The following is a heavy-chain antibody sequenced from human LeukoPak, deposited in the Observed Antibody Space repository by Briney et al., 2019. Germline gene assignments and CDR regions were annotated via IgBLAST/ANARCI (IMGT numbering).Heavy chain of an antibody. J-gene: IGHJ3*02. CDR1: GYSISSAYY. D-gene: IGHD3-3*01. V-gene: IGHV4-38-2*02. CDR2: IHYSGST. CDR3: ARTRDYYSPAFDI. Sequence: SETLSLTCSVSGYSISSAYYWGWIRQPPGKGLEWIATIHYSGSTYYNPSLKSRVTISVDTSKNQFSLKLSSVTAADTAVYYCARTRDYYSPAFDIWGQGTVVTVSS.